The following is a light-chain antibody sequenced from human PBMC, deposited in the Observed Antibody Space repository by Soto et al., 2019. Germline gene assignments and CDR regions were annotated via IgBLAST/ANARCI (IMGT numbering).Light chain of an antibody. CDR1: SSDVGSYNL. CDR2: EGG. CDR3: CSYAGSSTYV. J-gene: IGLJ1*01. V-gene: IGLV2-23*01. Sequence: QAVVTQPASVSGSPGQSITISCTGTSSDVGSYNLVSWYQQHPGKAPKLMIYEGGKRPSGVSDRFSGSKSGNTASLTISGLQAEDDADYYCCSYAGSSTYVFGTGTQLTVL.